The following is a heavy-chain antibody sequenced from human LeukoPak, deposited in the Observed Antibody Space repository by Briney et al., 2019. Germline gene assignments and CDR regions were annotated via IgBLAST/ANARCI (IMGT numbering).Heavy chain of an antibody. Sequence: GGSLRFSCEASGFTVTSNNMSWVRQTQGQGRLEWVSVIYTDGRTFYTGSVTGRFTISRDNSKNTLYLQMNSLRAGDTAVYYCARGQIYGTGSYFFDHWGQGTPVTVSS. CDR3: ARGQIYGTGSYFFDH. D-gene: IGHD3-10*01. CDR2: IYTDGRT. J-gene: IGHJ4*02. V-gene: IGHV3-66*01. CDR1: GFTVTSNN.